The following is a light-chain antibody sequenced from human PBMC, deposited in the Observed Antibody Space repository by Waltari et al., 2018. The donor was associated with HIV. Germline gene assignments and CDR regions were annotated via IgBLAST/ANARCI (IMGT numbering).Light chain of an antibody. CDR3: GTWDSTWV. J-gene: IGLJ2*01. CDR1: ISTLYDKY. V-gene: IGLV1-51*02. Sequence: QSVFTQPPSVSAAPGQRVTISCSGSISTLYDKYVSWYQQFPGTAPKLLMCENNRRPSGIPDRFSASKSGASATLVITGVQPGDEGDYYCGTWDSTWVFGGGTSLTVL. CDR2: ENN.